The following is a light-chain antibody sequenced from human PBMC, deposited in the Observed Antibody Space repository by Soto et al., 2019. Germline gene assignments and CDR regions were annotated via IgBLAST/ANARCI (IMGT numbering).Light chain of an antibody. CDR2: GAS. Sequence: EIVLTQSPGTLSLSPGERATLSCRASQSVSSSYLAWYQQKPGQAPRLLLYGASSRGTGIPDRFSGSGSGTDSTLTISRLEPEDFAVYYCQQFGSSPRGTFGEGTKVEIK. CDR3: QQFGSSPRGT. V-gene: IGKV3-20*01. J-gene: IGKJ1*01. CDR1: QSVSSSY.